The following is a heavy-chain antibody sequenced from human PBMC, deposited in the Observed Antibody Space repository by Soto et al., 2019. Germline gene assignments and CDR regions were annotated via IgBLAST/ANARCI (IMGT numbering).Heavy chain of an antibody. D-gene: IGHD5-12*01. CDR3: ARDRGYMGYDFMTTHHWFDP. Sequence: ASVKVSCKASGYTFTSYGISWVRQAPGQGLEWMGWISAYNGNTNYAQKLQGRVTMTTDTSTSTAYMELRSLRSDDTAVYYCARDRGYMGYDFMTTHHWFDPWGQGTLVTVSS. CDR2: ISAYNGNT. V-gene: IGHV1-18*01. J-gene: IGHJ5*02. CDR1: GYTFTSYG.